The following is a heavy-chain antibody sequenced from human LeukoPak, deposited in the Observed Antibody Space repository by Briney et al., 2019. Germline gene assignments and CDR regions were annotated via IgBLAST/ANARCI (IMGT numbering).Heavy chain of an antibody. D-gene: IGHD6-6*01. CDR2: IYDSGTS. CDR1: GGPITSGAFY. V-gene: IGHV4-31*03. Sequence: PSEPLSLTCTVSGGPITSGAFYWTWIRQLPGRGWEWYGYIYDSGTSDYNPSLKSRVSISVDTSKNQFSLNLTSVTAADTAVYYCARTLQATIGKSIAARPLNWFDPWGQGTLVTVSS. J-gene: IGHJ5*02. CDR3: ARTLQATIGKSIAARPLNWFDP.